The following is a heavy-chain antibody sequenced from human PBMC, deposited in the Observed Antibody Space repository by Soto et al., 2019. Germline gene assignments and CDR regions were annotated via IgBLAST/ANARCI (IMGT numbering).Heavy chain of an antibody. CDR2: ISGSGGST. D-gene: IGHD2-15*01. J-gene: IGHJ4*02. CDR3: AKALNYCGSPTRNTSKFDX. Sequence: GGSLRLSCAASGFTFSSYALTWVRQAPGKGLEWVSTISGSGGSTYYADSVKVRFTISRDNSNNTLYLQMNSLRAEDTAVYYCAKALNYCGSPTRNTSKFDXWGQVTLVTVSX. V-gene: IGHV3-23*01. CDR1: GFTFSSYA.